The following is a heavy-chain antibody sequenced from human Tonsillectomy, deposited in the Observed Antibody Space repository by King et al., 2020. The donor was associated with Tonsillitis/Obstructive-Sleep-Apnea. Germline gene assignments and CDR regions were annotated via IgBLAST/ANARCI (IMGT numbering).Heavy chain of an antibody. CDR2: IDPSDSYT. CDR1: GYSFTSYW. J-gene: IGHJ5*02. V-gene: IGHV5-10-1*03. Sequence: VQLVESGAEVKKPGESLRISCKGSGYSFTSYWITWVRQMPGKGLEWMGMIDPSDSYTNYSPSFQGHVTISADKSISTAYLQWSSLKASDTAMYYCATTPWVTAPPEASGGNNWFDPWGQGTLVTVSS. D-gene: IGHD2-21*02. CDR3: ATTPWVTAPPEASGGNNWFDP.